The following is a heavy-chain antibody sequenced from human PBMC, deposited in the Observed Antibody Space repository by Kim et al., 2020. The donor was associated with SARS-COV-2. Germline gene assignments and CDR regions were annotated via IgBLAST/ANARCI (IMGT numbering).Heavy chain of an antibody. Sequence: ADSVKGRFTISRDNSKNTLYLQMNSLRAEDTAVYYCARDLYDSSGYLPDYWGQGTLVTVSS. V-gene: IGHV3-33*01. D-gene: IGHD3-22*01. CDR3: ARDLYDSSGYLPDY. J-gene: IGHJ4*02.